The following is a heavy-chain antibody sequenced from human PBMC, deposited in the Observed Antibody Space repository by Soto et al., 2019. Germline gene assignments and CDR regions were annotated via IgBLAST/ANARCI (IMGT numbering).Heavy chain of an antibody. CDR2: IYHSGST. D-gene: IGHD1-26*01. J-gene: IGHJ4*02. CDR3: AAGGGLTRYY. V-gene: IGHV4-30-2*01. CDR1: GGSISSGGYS. Sequence: SETLSLTCAFSGGSISSGGYSLSWIRQPPGKGLEWIGYIYHSGSTYYNPSLKSRVTISVDRSKNQFSLKLSSVTAADTAVYYCAAGGGLTRYYWGQGTLVTVSS.